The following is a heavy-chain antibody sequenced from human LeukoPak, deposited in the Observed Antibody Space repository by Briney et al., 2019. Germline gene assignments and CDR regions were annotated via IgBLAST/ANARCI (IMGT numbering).Heavy chain of an antibody. D-gene: IGHD6-13*01. CDR2: IDHRGRT. CDR1: GGSISSGGYS. V-gene: IGHV4-30-2*01. Sequence: SETLSLTCAVSGGSISSGGYSWSWIRQPPGKGPEWIGEIDHRGRTNSNSSLKSRVTISVDMSKNQFSLRLSSVTAADTAVYYCARKSIEVAGRKPYDYWDQGTLVTVSS. CDR3: ARKSIEVAGRKPYDY. J-gene: IGHJ4*02.